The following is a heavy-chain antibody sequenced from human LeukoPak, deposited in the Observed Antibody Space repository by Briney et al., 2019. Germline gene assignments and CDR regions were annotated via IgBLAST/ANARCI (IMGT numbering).Heavy chain of an antibody. CDR3: AKDRCSSTSCFYYFDY. V-gene: IGHV3-23*01. CDR2: XSGSGGST. J-gene: IGHJ4*02. Sequence: LEWVXXXSGSGGSTYSAASVTGRFTISRDNSKNTLYLQMNSLRAEHTAVYYCAKDRCSSTSCFYYFDYWGQGTLVTVSS. D-gene: IGHD2-2*01.